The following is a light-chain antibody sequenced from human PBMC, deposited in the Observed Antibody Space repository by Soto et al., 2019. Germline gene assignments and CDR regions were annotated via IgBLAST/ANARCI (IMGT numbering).Light chain of an antibody. CDR1: QNLSSKF. J-gene: IGKJ4*01. V-gene: IGKV3-20*01. CDR2: GAF. Sequence: EIVLAQSPSTLSLSPGERATLSCRASQNLSSKFLAWYQQKPGQSPRLLIYGAFYRATGIPDRFIGSGSGTDFTLTISSLQPEDFATYYCLQDYNYPLTFGGGTKVDIK. CDR3: LQDYNYPLT.